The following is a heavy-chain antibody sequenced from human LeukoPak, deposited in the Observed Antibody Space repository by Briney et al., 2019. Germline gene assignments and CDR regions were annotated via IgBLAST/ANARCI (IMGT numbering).Heavy chain of an antibody. V-gene: IGHV4-34*01. CDR3: ARDVVVVPAAIHYGMDV. CDR1: GGSFSDYF. D-gene: IGHD2-2*01. Sequence: PSETLSLTCAVYGGSFSDYFWGWIRQPPGEGLEWIGEINHSGRTYYNPSLKSRVTISVDTSKNQFSLNLSSVTAADTAVYYCARDVVVVPAAIHYGMDVWGQGTTVTVSS. J-gene: IGHJ6*02. CDR2: INHSGRT.